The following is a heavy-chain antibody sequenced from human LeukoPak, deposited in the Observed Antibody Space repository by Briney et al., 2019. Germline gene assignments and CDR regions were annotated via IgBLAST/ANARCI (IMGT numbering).Heavy chain of an antibody. CDR1: GGSISSYY. V-gene: IGHV4-59*01. CDR3: ARGPRYNWNDGWFDP. CDR2: IYYSGST. D-gene: IGHD1-1*01. J-gene: IGHJ5*02. Sequence: PSETLSLTCTVSGGSISSYYWSWIRQPPGKGLEWIGYIYYSGSTNYNPSLKSRVTISVDTSKNQFSLKLSSVTAADTAVYYCARGPRYNWNDGWFDPWGQGTLVTVSS.